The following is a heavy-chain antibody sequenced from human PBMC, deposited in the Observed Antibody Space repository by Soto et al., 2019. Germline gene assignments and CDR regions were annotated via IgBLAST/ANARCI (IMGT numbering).Heavy chain of an antibody. D-gene: IGHD1-26*01. CDR2: VSSGGSST. J-gene: IGHJ6*02. CDR3: AKFSTAGYYYYDMDV. CDR1: GFTFSNYA. V-gene: IGHV3-23*01. Sequence: EVQLLESGGGLVQPGGSLRLSCAASGFTFSNYAMSWFRQAPGKGLEWVSGVSSGGSSTYYTDSVKGRFTISRDNSKNTLYLQMNSLRGEDAAVYYCAKFSTAGYYYYDMDVWGQGTTVTVSS.